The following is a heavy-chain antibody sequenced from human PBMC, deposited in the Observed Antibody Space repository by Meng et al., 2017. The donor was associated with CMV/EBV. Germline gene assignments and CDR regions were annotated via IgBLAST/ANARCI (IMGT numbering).Heavy chain of an antibody. CDR1: GGSFSGYY. V-gene: IGHV4-34*01. D-gene: IGHD1-26*01. CDR2: INHSGRT. Sequence: QGQVTQAGDGLLKPSAPPSLSCAGYGGSFSGYYWRWIRQPPGKGLEWIGEINHSGRTNYNPSLKSRVTISVDTSKNQFSLKLSSVTAADTAVYYCARGGGGEWELLHYFDYWGQGTLVTVSS. CDR3: ARGGGGEWELLHYFDY. J-gene: IGHJ4*02.